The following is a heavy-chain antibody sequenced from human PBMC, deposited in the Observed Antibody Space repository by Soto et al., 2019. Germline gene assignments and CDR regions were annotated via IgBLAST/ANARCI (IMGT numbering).Heavy chain of an antibody. CDR1: GGSISSSSYY. V-gene: IGHV4-39*02. Sequence: QLQLQESGPGLVKPSETLSLTCTVSGGSISSSSYYWGWIRQPPGKGLEGMGSIYYSGSTYYNPSRKGPVTISVDTSTNHFSLKLSSVTAADTAVYYCARWQSEDIVVVPAARGGFDYWGQGTLVTVSS. CDR3: ARWQSEDIVVVPAARGGFDY. D-gene: IGHD2-2*01. J-gene: IGHJ4*02. CDR2: IYYSGST.